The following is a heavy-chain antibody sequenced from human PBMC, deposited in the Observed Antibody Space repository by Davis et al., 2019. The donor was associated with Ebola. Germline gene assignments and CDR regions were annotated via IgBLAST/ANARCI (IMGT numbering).Heavy chain of an antibody. CDR2: IYSGGSP. CDR1: GFSVSDFF. Sequence: GESLKISCATSGFSVSDFFMSWVRQAPGKGLEWVSVIYSGGSPYFADSVKGRFTFSRDNSQSTLYLHMNTLRVEDTAIYYCAKHYSGSYCQDSWGQGTLVTVSS. D-gene: IGHD1-26*01. J-gene: IGHJ4*02. CDR3: AKHYSGSYCQDS. V-gene: IGHV3-53*01.